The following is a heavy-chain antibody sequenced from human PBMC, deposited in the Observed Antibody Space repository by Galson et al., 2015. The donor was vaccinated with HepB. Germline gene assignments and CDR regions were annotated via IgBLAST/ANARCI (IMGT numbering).Heavy chain of an antibody. Sequence: SVKVSCKASGYSFTSYGMTWVRQAPGQGLEWMGWFSPYNGNTNYAQKFQGRVTMTTDTSTSTAHMELRSLRSDDTAVYYCAKNRKWGYSNYNWFDPWGQGTLVTVSS. J-gene: IGHJ5*02. V-gene: IGHV1-18*01. CDR2: FSPYNGNT. CDR3: AKNRKWGYSNYNWFDP. CDR1: GYSFTSYG. D-gene: IGHD4-11*01.